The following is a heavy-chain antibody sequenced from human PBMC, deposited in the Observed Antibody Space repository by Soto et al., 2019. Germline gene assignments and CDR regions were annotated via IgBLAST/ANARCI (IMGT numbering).Heavy chain of an antibody. D-gene: IGHD6-13*01. CDR1: GFTFGDYA. CDR2: IRSKAYGGTT. CDR3: AKDRIAAAPWASNWFDP. Sequence: GGSLRLSCTASGFTFGDYAMSWVRQAPGKGLEWVGFIRSKAYGGTTEYAASVKGRFTISRDDSKSIAYLQMNSLRAEDTAVYYCAKDRIAAAPWASNWFDPWGQGTLVTVSS. V-gene: IGHV3-49*04. J-gene: IGHJ5*02.